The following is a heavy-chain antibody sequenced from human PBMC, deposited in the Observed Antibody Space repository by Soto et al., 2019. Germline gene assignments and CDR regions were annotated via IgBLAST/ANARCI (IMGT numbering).Heavy chain of an antibody. CDR1: GGTFSSYA. CDR2: IIPIFGTA. CDR3: ARVRDSSGYYYLWFDP. V-gene: IGHV1-69*06. J-gene: IGHJ5*02. D-gene: IGHD3-22*01. Sequence: SVKVSCKASGGTFSSYAISWVRQAPGQGLEWMGGIIPIFGTANYAQKFQGGVTITADKSTSTAYMELSSLRSEDTAVYYCARVRDSSGYYYLWFDPWGQGTLVTVSS.